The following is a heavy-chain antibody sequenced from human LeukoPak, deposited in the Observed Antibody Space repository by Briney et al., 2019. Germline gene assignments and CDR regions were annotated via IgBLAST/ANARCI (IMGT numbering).Heavy chain of an antibody. D-gene: IGHD4-17*01. J-gene: IGHJ4*02. Sequence: NPSETLSLTCTVSGGSISSFYWTWLRQPPGKGLEGVGHIFYSGSTSYNPSLKSRVTISVDKSKDQFSLELTSVTAADTAVYYCARRTLYGDYIDYWGQGALVSVSS. CDR3: ARRTLYGDYIDY. CDR2: IFYSGST. V-gene: IGHV4-59*01. CDR1: GGSISSFY.